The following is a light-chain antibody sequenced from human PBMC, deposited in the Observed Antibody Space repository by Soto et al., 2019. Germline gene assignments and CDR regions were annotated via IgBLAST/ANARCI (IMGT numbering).Light chain of an antibody. J-gene: IGKJ2*01. CDR1: QSVANNY. Sequence: EIVLMQSPGTLSLSPGERATLSCRASQSVANNYLAWYQQKPGQAPRLLIYGASSRAAGVPDRFSGSGSGTDFTLTITRLEPEDFTMDYCQQYGVSPLMYTFGQGTKLGVK. CDR2: GAS. V-gene: IGKV3-20*01. CDR3: QQYGVSPLMYT.